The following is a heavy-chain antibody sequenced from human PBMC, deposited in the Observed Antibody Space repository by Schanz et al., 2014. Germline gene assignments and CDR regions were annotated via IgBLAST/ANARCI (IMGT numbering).Heavy chain of an antibody. CDR1: EFTFSTDA. Sequence: EVQLLESGGGLVQPGGSLRLSCAASEFTFSTDAMSWVRQVPGKGLEWVSAILGLASTTYYADSVKGRFTISRDNSKNLLYLQMNSLRAEDTAVYFCAKDLGVDCGDGCFNWYFDLWGRGTLVTVSS. CDR2: ILGLASTT. V-gene: IGHV3-23*01. CDR3: AKDLGVDCGDGCFNWYFDL. D-gene: IGHD2-21*02. J-gene: IGHJ2*01.